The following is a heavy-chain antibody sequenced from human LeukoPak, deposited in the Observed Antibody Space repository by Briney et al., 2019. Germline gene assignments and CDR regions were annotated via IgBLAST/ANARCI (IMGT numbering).Heavy chain of an antibody. D-gene: IGHD3-22*01. V-gene: IGHV3-30*02. CDR2: IWYDGSNK. CDR1: GFTFSSYD. CDR3: AKRHGPHGGYSDY. Sequence: GGSLRLSCAASGFTFSSYDMHWVRQAPGKGLEWVALIWYDGSNKVYADSVKGRFTISRDNSKNTLYLQMNSLRAEDTAVYYCAKRHGPHGGYSDYWGQGTLVTVSS. J-gene: IGHJ4*02.